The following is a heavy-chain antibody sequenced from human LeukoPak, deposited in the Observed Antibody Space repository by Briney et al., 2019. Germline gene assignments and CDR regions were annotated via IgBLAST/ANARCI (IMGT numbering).Heavy chain of an antibody. V-gene: IGHV3-21*01. CDR2: ISSSSSYI. Sequence: PGGSLRLSCAASGFTFSSYSMNWVRQAPGKGLEWVSSISSSSSYIYYADSVKGRFTISRDNAKNSLHLQMNSLRAEDTAVYYCASPGRVVVAATSFDYWGQGTLVTVSS. D-gene: IGHD2-15*01. J-gene: IGHJ4*02. CDR3: ASPGRVVVAATSFDY. CDR1: GFTFSSYS.